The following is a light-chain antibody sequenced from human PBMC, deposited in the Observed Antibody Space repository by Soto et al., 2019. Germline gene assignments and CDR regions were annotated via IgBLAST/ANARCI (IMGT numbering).Light chain of an antibody. CDR2: DAS. Sequence: ELVLTQSPATLSLSAGERATLSCRASQSISNYLAWYQQKTGQAPRLLIYDASNRATGIPARFSGSGSGTDFNLTISRLEPEDFAVYYCQQRSNWPITFGQGTRLEIK. CDR1: QSISNY. V-gene: IGKV3-11*01. CDR3: QQRSNWPIT. J-gene: IGKJ5*01.